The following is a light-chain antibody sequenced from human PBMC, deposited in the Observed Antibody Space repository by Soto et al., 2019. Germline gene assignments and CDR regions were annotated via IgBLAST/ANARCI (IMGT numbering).Light chain of an antibody. Sequence: DIQMTQSPSTLSASIGDRVTITCRASRNIGSWLAWYQQKAGKAPNLLIYKASTLETGVPSRFSGSASGTEFNLTISSLQPDDFATYYCQQHANYPITFGGGTKVDIK. J-gene: IGKJ4*01. V-gene: IGKV1-5*03. CDR2: KAS. CDR1: RNIGSW. CDR3: QQHANYPIT.